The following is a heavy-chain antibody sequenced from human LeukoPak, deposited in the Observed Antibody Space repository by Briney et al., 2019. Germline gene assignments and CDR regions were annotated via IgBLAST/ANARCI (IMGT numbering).Heavy chain of an antibody. CDR1: GGSISSYY. CDR2: IYYSGST. D-gene: IGHD3-10*01. Sequence: SETLSLTCTVSGGSISSYYWSWIRQPPGKGLEWIGYIYYSGSTNYDPSLKSRVTMSVDTSKNQFSLKLSSVTAADTAVYYCARDGPAGLWFGEVSFDIWGQGTMVTVSS. J-gene: IGHJ3*02. V-gene: IGHV4-59*12. CDR3: ARDGPAGLWFGEVSFDI.